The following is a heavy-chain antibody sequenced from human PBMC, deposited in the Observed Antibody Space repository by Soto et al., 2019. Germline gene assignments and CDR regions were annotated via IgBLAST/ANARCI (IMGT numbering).Heavy chain of an antibody. J-gene: IGHJ5*02. V-gene: IGHV4-39*01. CDR3: ARDFFDSSDYTTNWFDP. Sequence: PSETLSLTCSVSGDSISNSRFYWAWIRQPPGDGLEWIGSIYHTGNAYYNPSLKSRVTISVDTSKNQFSLKLTSVTAADAALYYCARDFFDSSDYTTNWFDPWGQGTLVTVS. D-gene: IGHD3-22*01. CDR1: GDSISNSRFY. CDR2: IYHTGNA.